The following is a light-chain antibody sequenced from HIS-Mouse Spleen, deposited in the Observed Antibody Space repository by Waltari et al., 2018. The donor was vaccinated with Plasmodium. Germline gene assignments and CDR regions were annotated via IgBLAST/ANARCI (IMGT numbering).Light chain of an antibody. CDR1: KLGDKY. CDR2: QDS. CDR3: QAWDNSTAV. J-gene: IGLJ3*02. V-gene: IGLV3-1*01. Sequence: SYELTQPPSVSVSPGQTASITCSGDKLGDKYACWYQQKPGQSPGLVIYQDSKRPSGIPERFSGSNSGNTATLTISGTQAMDEADYYCQAWDNSTAVFGGGTKLTVL.